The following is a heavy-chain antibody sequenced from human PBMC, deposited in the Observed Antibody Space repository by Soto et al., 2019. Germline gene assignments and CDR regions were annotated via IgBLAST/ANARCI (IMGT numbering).Heavy chain of an antibody. V-gene: IGHV3-30*18. CDR2: ISYDGSNK. J-gene: IGHJ4*02. CDR3: TKNLGELWDY. CDR1: GFTFSSYG. D-gene: IGHD3-16*01. Sequence: GESLKISCAASGFTFSSYGMHWVRQAPGKGLEWVAVISYDGSNKYYADSVKGRFTISRDNSKNTLYLQMNSLRAEDTAVYYCTKNLGELWDYWGQGTLVTVSS.